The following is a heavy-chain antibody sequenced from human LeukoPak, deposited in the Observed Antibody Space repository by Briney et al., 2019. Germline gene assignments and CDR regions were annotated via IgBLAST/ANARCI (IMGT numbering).Heavy chain of an antibody. V-gene: IGHV4-30-4*01. D-gene: IGHD6-19*01. J-gene: IGHJ4*02. Sequence: PSETLSLTCTVSGGSISSGDYYWSWIRQPPGKGLEWIGYIYYSGSTYYNPSLKSRVTISVDTSKNQFSLKLGSVTAADTAVYYCARGLLYSSGWYYFDYWGQGTLVTVSS. CDR1: GGSISSGDYY. CDR2: IYYSGST. CDR3: ARGLLYSSGWYYFDY.